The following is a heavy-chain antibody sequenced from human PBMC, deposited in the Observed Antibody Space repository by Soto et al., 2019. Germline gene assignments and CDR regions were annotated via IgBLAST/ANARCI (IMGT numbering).Heavy chain of an antibody. CDR2: ISYNGNKK. D-gene: IGHD3-22*01. CDR3: AREQFEDGRGHYDH. CDR1: GFAFSTSV. J-gene: IGHJ4*02. Sequence: VQLVESGGGVVQPGGSLRLSCAASGFAFSTSVIHWVRQAPGKGLEWMAHISYNGNKKHYADSVKGRFTVSRDISESTLYLQMNSLRAEDTAVYYCAREQFEDGRGHYDHWGQGTLVSVSS. V-gene: IGHV3-30*03.